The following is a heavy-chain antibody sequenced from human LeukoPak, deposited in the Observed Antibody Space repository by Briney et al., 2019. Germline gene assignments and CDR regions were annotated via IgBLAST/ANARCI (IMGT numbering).Heavy chain of an antibody. V-gene: IGHV3-23*01. CDR3: AKDRGESSSWYFDY. CDR1: GVTFGDDA. J-gene: IGHJ4*02. D-gene: IGHD6-13*01. Sequence: GGSLRLSCTASGVTFGDDAMSWVRQAPGKGLEWVSAISGSGGSTYYADSVKGRFTISRDNSKNTLYLQMNSLRAEDTAVYYCAKDRGESSSWYFDYWGQGTLVTVSS. CDR2: ISGSGGST.